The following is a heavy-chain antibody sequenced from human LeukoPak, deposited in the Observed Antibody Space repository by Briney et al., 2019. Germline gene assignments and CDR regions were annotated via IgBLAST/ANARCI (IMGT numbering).Heavy chain of an antibody. V-gene: IGHV3-7*01. CDR3: ARGSYWAGDY. CDR1: GFTFSNYW. CDR2: IKQDGSG. J-gene: IGHJ4*02. Sequence: GGSLRLSCAAFGFTFSNYWMSWVRQAPGKGLEWVANIKQDGSGNYVDSVKGRFTISRDNAKNSLYLQMNSLRVDDTAVYYCARGSYWAGDYWGQGTLVTVSS. D-gene: IGHD2-8*02.